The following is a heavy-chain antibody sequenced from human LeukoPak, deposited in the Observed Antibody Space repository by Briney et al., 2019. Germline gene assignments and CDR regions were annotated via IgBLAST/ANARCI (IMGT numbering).Heavy chain of an antibody. D-gene: IGHD6-6*01. V-gene: IGHV3-74*01. CDR2: INNDGSTT. CDR3: VRDRPHNWFDP. J-gene: IGHJ5*02. Sequence: VGSLRLSCAASGFTFNSHWMHWVRQAPGKGLVWVSRINNDGSTTTYADSVRGRFTISRDNAKNTLFLQMNSLRAEDTAVYYCVRDRPHNWFDPWGQGTLVTVSS. CDR1: GFTFNSHW.